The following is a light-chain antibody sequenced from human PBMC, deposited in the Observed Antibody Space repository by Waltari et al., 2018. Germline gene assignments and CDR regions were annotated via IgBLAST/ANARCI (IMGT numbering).Light chain of an antibody. J-gene: IGLJ2*01. CDR1: SSDIGNDNL. CDR2: DVT. Sequence: QSPLTQPASVSASTGQSITISCTGTSSDIGNDNLVTWYQQHSGKVPKLIIYDVTQRPSGVSDRFSGSKSGNTASLTISGLQEDDEADYYCCSYAVSSTLVFGGGTKVTVL. CDR3: CSYAVSSTLV. V-gene: IGLV2-23*02.